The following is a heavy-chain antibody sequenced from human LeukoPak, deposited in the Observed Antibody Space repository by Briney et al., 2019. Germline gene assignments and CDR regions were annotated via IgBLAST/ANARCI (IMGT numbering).Heavy chain of an antibody. D-gene: IGHD5-12*01. CDR2: ISSSSSTI. Sequence: GGSLRLSCAASGFTFSSYEMNWVRQAPGKRPEWVSYISSSSSTIYYADSVKGRFTISRDNAKNSLYLQMNSLRAEDTAVYYCARDPEVATIITFDPWGQGTLVTVSS. V-gene: IGHV3-48*01. CDR3: ARDPEVATIITFDP. J-gene: IGHJ5*02. CDR1: GFTFSSYE.